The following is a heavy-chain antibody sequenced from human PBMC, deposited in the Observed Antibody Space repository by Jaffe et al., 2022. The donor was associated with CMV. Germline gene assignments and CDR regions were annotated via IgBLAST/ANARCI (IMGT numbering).Heavy chain of an antibody. J-gene: IGHJ4*02. CDR3: TTTYYYDSSGSDY. CDR2: IKSKTDGGTT. Sequence: EVQLVESGGGLVKPGGSLRLSCAASGFTFSNAWMSWVRQAPGKGLEWVGRIKSKTDGGTTDYAAPVKGRFTISRDDSKNTLYLQMNSLKTEDTAVYYCTTTYYYDSSGSDYWGQGTLVTVSS. CDR1: GFTFSNAW. V-gene: IGHV3-15*01. D-gene: IGHD3-22*01.